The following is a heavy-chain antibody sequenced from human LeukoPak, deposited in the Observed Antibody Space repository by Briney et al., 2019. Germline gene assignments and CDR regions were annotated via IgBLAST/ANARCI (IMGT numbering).Heavy chain of an antibody. D-gene: IGHD4-17*01. V-gene: IGHV1-24*01. Sequence: VASVKVSCKVSGYTLTELSLHWVRQAPGKGLEWMGGFDPEDGETIYAQKFQGRVTMTEDTSTDTAYMELSSLRSEDTAVYYCATDLPVTTSYAFDIWGQGTMVTVSS. CDR1: GYTLTELS. CDR3: ATDLPVTTSYAFDI. CDR2: FDPEDGET. J-gene: IGHJ3*02.